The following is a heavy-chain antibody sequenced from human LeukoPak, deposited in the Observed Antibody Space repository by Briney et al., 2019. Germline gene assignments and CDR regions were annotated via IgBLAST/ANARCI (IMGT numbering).Heavy chain of an antibody. CDR2: ISGNGGTT. J-gene: IGHJ4*02. CDR1: GFTFGGNG. Sequence: GGPLRLSCEASGFTFGGNGMSWVRQAPGKGLEWLSGISGNGGTTFYADSVKGRSTISRDNSKSTLYLRINSLSAEDTAVYFCAKDRGYMVTTPEYWGQGTLVRVS. D-gene: IGHD5-18*01. CDR3: AKDRGYMVTTPEY. V-gene: IGHV3-23*01.